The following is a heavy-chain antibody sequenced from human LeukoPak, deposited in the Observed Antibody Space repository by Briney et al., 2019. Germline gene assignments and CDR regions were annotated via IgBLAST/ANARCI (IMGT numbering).Heavy chain of an antibody. CDR2: IYSGGST. D-gene: IGHD3-10*01. Sequence: PGGSLRLSCAASGFTFSSYAMSWVRQAPGKGLEWVSVIYSGGSTYYADSVKGRFTISRDNSKNTLYLQMNSLRAEDTAVYYCARDHIILRGSGSYYIDYWGQGTLVTVSS. V-gene: IGHV3-66*02. CDR1: GFTFSSYA. J-gene: IGHJ4*02. CDR3: ARDHIILRGSGSYYIDY.